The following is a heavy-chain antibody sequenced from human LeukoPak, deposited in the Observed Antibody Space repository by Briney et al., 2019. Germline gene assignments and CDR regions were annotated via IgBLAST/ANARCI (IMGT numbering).Heavy chain of an antibody. J-gene: IGHJ4*02. CDR1: GFTFSSYS. CDR3: ASIGQPLDY. CDR2: ISSSSSCI. Sequence: GGSLGLSCAASGFTFSSYSMNWVRQAPGKGLEWVSSISSSSSCIYYADSVKGRFTISRDNAKNSLYLQMNSLRAEDTAVYYCASIGQPLDYWGQGTLVTVSS. V-gene: IGHV3-21*01.